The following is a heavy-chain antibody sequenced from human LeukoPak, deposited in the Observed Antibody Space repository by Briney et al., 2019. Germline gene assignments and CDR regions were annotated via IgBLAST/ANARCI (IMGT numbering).Heavy chain of an antibody. J-gene: IGHJ4*02. V-gene: IGHV1-2*02. CDR1: GYTFTGYY. CDR2: INPNSGGT. D-gene: IGHD6-6*01. Sequence: ASVKVSCKASGYTFTGYYMHWVRQAPGQGLEWMGWINPNSGGTNYAQKFQGRVTMTRDTSTSTVYMELSSLRSGDTAVYYCAREGGAYSSSSVDYWGQGTLVTVSS. CDR3: AREGGAYSSSSVDY.